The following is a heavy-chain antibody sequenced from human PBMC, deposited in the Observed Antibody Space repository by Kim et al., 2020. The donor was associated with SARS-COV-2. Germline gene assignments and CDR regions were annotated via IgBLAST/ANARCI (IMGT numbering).Heavy chain of an antibody. D-gene: IGHD3-10*01. CDR2: ISGDGGST. V-gene: IGHV3-43*02. CDR1: GFTFDDYA. J-gene: IGHJ4*02. CDR3: AKGSSPPKPLFWYYYGSGSYLLGADTTLCDY. Sequence: GGSLRLSCAASGFTFDDYAMHWVRQAPGKGLEWVSLISGDGGSTYYADSVKGRFTISRDNSKNSLYLQMNSLRTEDTALYYCAKGSSPPKPLFWYYYGSGSYLLGADTTLCDYWGRGTLVTVSS.